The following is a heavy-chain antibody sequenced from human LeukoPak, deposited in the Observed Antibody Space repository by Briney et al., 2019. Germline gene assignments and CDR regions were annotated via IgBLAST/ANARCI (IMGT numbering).Heavy chain of an antibody. CDR2: ISSSSSYI. Sequence: GGSLRLSCAASGFTFSSYSMNWVRQAPGKGLEWVSSISSSSSYIYYADSVKGRFTISRDNAKNSLYLQMNSLRAEDTAVYYCARGVAAAGWYYFDYWGQGTLITVSS. D-gene: IGHD6-13*01. V-gene: IGHV3-21*01. CDR1: GFTFSSYS. J-gene: IGHJ4*02. CDR3: ARGVAAAGWYYFDY.